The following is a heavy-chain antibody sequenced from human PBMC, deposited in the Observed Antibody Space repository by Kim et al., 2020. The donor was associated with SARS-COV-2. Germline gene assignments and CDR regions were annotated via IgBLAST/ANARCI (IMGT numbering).Heavy chain of an antibody. D-gene: IGHD3-22*01. J-gene: IGHJ4*02. CDR2: ISYDGSNK. CDR1: GFTFSSYA. V-gene: IGHV3-30-3*01. Sequence: GGSLRLSCAASGFTFSSYAMHWVRQAPGKGLEWVAVISYDGSNKYYADSVKGRFTISRDNSKNTLYLQMNSLRAEDTAVYYCARGDYYYDSSGYYSGYFDYWGQGTLVTVSS. CDR3: ARGDYYYDSSGYYSGYFDY.